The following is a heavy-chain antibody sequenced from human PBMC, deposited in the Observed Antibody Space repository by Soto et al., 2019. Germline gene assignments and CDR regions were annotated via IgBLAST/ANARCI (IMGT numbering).Heavy chain of an antibody. Sequence: QVQLVESGGGVVQPGRSLRLSCAASGFTFSSYGMHWVRQAPGKGLEWVAVIWYDGSNKYYADSVKDRFTISRDNSKNTLYLQMNSLRAEDTAVYYCVSGLYCGSTSCYAGYFYYGMDVWGRGTTVTVSS. V-gene: IGHV3-33*01. CDR1: GFTFSSYG. D-gene: IGHD2-2*01. J-gene: IGHJ6*02. CDR2: IWYDGSNK. CDR3: VSGLYCGSTSCYAGYFYYGMDV.